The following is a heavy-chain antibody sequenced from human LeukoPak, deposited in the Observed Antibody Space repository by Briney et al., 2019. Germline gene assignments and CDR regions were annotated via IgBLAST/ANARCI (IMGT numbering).Heavy chain of an antibody. V-gene: IGHV1-46*01. Sequence: ASVKVSCKASGYTFTSYGISWVRQAPGPGLEWMGIINPSGGSTSYAQKFQGRVTMTRDTSTSTVYMELSSLRSEDTAVYYCARDWSGGSCYYDYWGQGTLVTVSS. CDR1: GYTFTSYG. D-gene: IGHD2-15*01. J-gene: IGHJ4*02. CDR3: ARDWSGGSCYYDY. CDR2: INPSGGST.